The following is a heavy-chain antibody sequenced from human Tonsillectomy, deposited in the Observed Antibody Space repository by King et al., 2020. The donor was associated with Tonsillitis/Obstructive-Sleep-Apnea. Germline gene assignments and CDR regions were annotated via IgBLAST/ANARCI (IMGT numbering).Heavy chain of an antibody. Sequence: VQLVESGGGLVQPGGSLRLSCAASGFTFSRNWMHWVRQAPGKGLVWVSRINSDGSSTTYADSVKGRFTISRDNAKNTLYLQMNSLRAEDTAVYYCARGAVRSVYYNIDSWGPGPLVTAS. CDR1: GFTFSRNW. V-gene: IGHV3-74*01. CDR2: INSDGSST. CDR3: ARGAVRSVYYNIDS. D-gene: IGHD3-3*01. J-gene: IGHJ4*02.